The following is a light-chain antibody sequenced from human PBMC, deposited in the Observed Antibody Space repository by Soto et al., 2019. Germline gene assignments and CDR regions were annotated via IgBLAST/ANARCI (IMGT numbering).Light chain of an antibody. Sequence: QSALTQPASVSGSPGQSITISCTGASSDVGSYSLVSWYQHHPGKAPKLMIYEASTRPSGLSNRFSGSNSGNTASLTISGLQAEDEADYYCCSYAGSSTVVFGTGTKLTVL. V-gene: IGLV2-23*01. CDR3: CSYAGSSTVV. CDR1: SSDVGSYSL. J-gene: IGLJ1*01. CDR2: EAS.